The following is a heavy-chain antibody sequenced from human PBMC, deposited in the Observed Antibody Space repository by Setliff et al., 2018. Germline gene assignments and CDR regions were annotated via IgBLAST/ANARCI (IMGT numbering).Heavy chain of an antibody. CDR3: VRDRTAYSYGLDV. CDR1: GGSISPYF. D-gene: IGHD5-18*01. Sequence: SETLSLTCSVSGGSISPYFWSWIRQPPGKGLEWIGYIYHNGNTNFNPSLKTRVTMSVDTSKNQFALNLTSVTAADTAVYYCVRDRTAYSYGLDVWGQGTTVTVSS. V-gene: IGHV4-59*01. J-gene: IGHJ6*02. CDR2: IYHNGNT.